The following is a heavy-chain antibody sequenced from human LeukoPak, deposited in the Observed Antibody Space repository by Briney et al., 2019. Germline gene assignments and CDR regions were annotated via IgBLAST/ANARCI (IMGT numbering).Heavy chain of an antibody. CDR2: IFPGDSDA. D-gene: IGHD3-22*01. CDR3: ARLHYYNSIGHSDY. CDR1: GYTFGNYW. V-gene: IGHV5-51*01. Sequence: GESLKISGKGSGYTFGNYWIAWVRQMPGKGLEWMGIIFPGDSDATYSPSFQGQVTISTDKSIDTAYLQWTGLRASDTAMYYYARLHYYNSIGHSDYWGQGTQVTVSS. J-gene: IGHJ4*02.